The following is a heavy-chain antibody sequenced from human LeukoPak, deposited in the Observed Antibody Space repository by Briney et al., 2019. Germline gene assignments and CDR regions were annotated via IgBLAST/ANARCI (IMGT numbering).Heavy chain of an antibody. J-gene: IGHJ4*02. CDR3: ATYRQVMLPFES. CDR2: IYSDNT. Sequence: GGSLRLSCTVSGFTVSTNSMSWVRQAPGKGLEWVSFIYSDNTHYSDSVKGRFTISRDNSKNTLYLQMNSLRAEDTAIYYCATYRQVMLPFESWGQGTLVTVSS. CDR1: GFTVSTNS. V-gene: IGHV3-53*01. D-gene: IGHD5-18*01.